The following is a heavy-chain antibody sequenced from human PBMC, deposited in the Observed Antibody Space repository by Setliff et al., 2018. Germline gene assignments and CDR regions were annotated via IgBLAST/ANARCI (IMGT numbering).Heavy chain of an antibody. J-gene: IGHJ4*02. D-gene: IGHD3-3*01. V-gene: IGHV4-59*01. CDR2: IYYSGTT. CDR1: GGSIRNYY. Sequence: SETLSLTCTVSGGSIRNYYRSWIRPPPGKGLEWIGYIYYSGTTNYNPSLKSRVSISVDTSKNQFSLKLSSVTAADTAVYFCARGYYNFLSGYYTPYYFDYWGQGTLVTVSS. CDR3: ARGYYNFLSGYYTPYYFDY.